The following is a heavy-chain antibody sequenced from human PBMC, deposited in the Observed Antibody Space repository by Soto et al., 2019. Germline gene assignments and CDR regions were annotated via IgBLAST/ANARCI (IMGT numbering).Heavy chain of an antibody. CDR1: GGSVSSGSYY. Sequence: PSETLSLTCTVSGGSVSSGSYYWSWIRQPPGKGLEWIGYIYYSGSTNYNPSLKSRVTISVDTSKNQFSLKLSSVTAADTAVYYCARDRFEDCSGGSCEYYYGMDVWGQGTTVTVSS. D-gene: IGHD2-15*01. CDR3: ARDRFEDCSGGSCEYYYGMDV. V-gene: IGHV4-61*01. CDR2: IYYSGST. J-gene: IGHJ6*02.